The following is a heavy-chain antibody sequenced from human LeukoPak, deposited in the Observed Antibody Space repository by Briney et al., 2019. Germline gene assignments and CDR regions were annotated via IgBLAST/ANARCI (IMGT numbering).Heavy chain of an antibody. CDR3: ARGRSGYYGSGSYYNGGRSFDY. V-gene: IGHV4-34*01. Sequence: SETLSLTCAVYGGSFSGYYWSWIRQPPGKGLEWIGEINHSGSTNYNPSLKSRVTISVDTSKNQFSLKLSSVTAADTAVYYCARGRSGYYGSGSYYNGGRSFDYWGQGTLVTVSS. CDR2: INHSGST. CDR1: GGSFSGYY. D-gene: IGHD3-10*01. J-gene: IGHJ4*02.